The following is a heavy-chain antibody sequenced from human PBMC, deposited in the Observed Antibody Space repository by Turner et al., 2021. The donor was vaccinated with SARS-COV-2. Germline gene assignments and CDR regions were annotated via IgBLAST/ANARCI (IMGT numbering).Heavy chain of an antibody. CDR3: ASPGGNSGWFFAYDI. V-gene: IGHV4-39*01. CDR1: GGSISSSSYY. Sequence: QLQLQESGPGLVKRSETLSLTCTVSGGSISSSSYYWGWIRQPPGKGLEWIGSIYYSGSTYYNPSLKSRVTISVDTSKNQFSLKLNSVTAADTAVYYCASPGGNSGWFFAYDIWGQGTMVTVSS. J-gene: IGHJ3*02. CDR2: IYYSGST. D-gene: IGHD6-19*01.